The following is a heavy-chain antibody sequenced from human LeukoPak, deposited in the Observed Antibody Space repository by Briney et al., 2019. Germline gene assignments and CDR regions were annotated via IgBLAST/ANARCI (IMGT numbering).Heavy chain of an antibody. V-gene: IGHV1-8*02. Sequence: GASVKVSCKASGGTFSSYAISWVRQATGQGLEWMGWMNPNSGNTGYAQKFQGRVTMTRNTSISTAYMELSSLRSEDTAVYYCARVYGDYVTDYWGQGTLVTVSS. D-gene: IGHD4-17*01. CDR2: MNPNSGNT. CDR3: ARVYGDYVTDY. CDR1: GGTFSSYA. J-gene: IGHJ4*02.